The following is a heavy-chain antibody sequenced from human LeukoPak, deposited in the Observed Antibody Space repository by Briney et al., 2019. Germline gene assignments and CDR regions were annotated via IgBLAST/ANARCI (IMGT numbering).Heavy chain of an antibody. CDR3: ARGDTAMGISLDY. D-gene: IGHD5-18*01. Sequence: SQTLSLTCTVSGGSISSGGYYWSWIRQHPGKGLEWIGYIYYSGSTYYNPSLKSRVTISVDTSKNQFSLKLSSVTAADTAVYYCARGDTAMGISLDYWGQGTLVTVSS. V-gene: IGHV4-31*03. J-gene: IGHJ4*02. CDR2: IYYSGST. CDR1: GGSISSGGYY.